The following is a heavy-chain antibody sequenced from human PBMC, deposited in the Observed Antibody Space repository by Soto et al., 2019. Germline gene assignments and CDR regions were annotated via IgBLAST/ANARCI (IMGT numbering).Heavy chain of an antibody. CDR2: ISGSGGST. Sequence: PXGSLRLSCAASGFTFSSYAMSWVRQAPGKGLEWVSAISGSGGSTYYADSVKGRFTISRDNSKNTLYLQMNSLRAEDTAVYYCAKDPIRYYDSSGYLDYFDYWGQGTLVTVSS. D-gene: IGHD3-22*01. J-gene: IGHJ4*02. V-gene: IGHV3-23*01. CDR1: GFTFSSYA. CDR3: AKDPIRYYDSSGYLDYFDY.